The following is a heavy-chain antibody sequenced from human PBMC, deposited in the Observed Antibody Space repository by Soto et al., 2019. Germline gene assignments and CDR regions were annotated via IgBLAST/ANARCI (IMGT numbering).Heavy chain of an antibody. V-gene: IGHV4-39*07. CDR3: ARESVETMGAFDYYYGMDV. D-gene: IGHD3-16*01. CDR2: IYYSGST. J-gene: IGHJ6*02. Sequence: SETLSLTCTVSGGSISSSSYYWGWIRQPPGKGLEWIGSIYYSGSTYYNPSLKSRVTISVDTSKNQFSLKLSSVTAADTAVYYCARESVETMGAFDYYYGMDVWGQGTTVTVSS. CDR1: GGSISSSSYY.